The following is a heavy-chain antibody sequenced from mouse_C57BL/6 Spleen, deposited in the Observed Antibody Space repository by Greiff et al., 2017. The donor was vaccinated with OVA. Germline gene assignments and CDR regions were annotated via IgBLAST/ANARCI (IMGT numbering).Heavy chain of an antibody. J-gene: IGHJ3*01. CDR1: GYAFSSSW. CDR3: ARGVLRYSRFAY. Sequence: QVQLQQSGPELVKPGASVKISCKASGYAFSSSWMNWVKQRPGKGLEWIGRIYPGDGDTNYNGKFKGKATLTADKSSSTAYMQLSSLTSEDSAVYFCARGVLRYSRFAYWGQGTLVTVSA. D-gene: IGHD1-1*01. CDR2: IYPGDGDT. V-gene: IGHV1-82*01.